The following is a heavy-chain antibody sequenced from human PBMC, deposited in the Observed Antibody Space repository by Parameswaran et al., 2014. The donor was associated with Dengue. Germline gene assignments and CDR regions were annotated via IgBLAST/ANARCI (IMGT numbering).Heavy chain of an antibody. V-gene: IGHV1-69*06. Sequence: WVRQAPGQGLEWMGGIIPIFGTANYAQKFQGRVTITADKSTSTAYMELSSLRSEDTAVYYCARGGYCSGGSCYSSPDYWGQGTLVTVSS. CDR3: ARGGYCSGGSCYSSPDY. J-gene: IGHJ4*02. CDR2: IIPIFGTA. D-gene: IGHD2-15*01.